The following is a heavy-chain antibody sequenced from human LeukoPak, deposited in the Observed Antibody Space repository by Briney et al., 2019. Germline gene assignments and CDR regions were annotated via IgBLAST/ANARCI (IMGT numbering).Heavy chain of an antibody. CDR2: IYDSGYT. D-gene: IGHD3-9*01. V-gene: IGHV4-59*01. CDR1: GGPISSYY. CDR3: ARVPQYYDIMTGYYAGSYFDY. J-gene: IGHJ4*02. Sequence: KASETLSLTCTVSGGPISSYYWSWVRQPPGKGLEWIGYIYDSGYTNYNPSLKSRVTISVGTSKSQFSLKVNSVTAADTAVYYCARVPQYYDIMTGYYAGSYFDYWGQGTLVTVSS.